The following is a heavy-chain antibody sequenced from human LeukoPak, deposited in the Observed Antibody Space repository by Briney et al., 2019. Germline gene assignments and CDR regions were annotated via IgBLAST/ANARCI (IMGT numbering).Heavy chain of an antibody. CDR2: IYYSGST. CDR3: ARGAVDTAMVTWFDP. V-gene: IGHV4-59*01. D-gene: IGHD5-18*01. J-gene: IGHJ5*02. CDR1: GGSISSYY. Sequence: SETLSLTCIVSGGSISSYYWSWIRQPPGKGLEWIGCIYYSGSTNYNPSLKSRVTISVDTSKNQFSLKLSSVTAADTAVYYCARGAVDTAMVTWFDPWGQGTLVTVSS.